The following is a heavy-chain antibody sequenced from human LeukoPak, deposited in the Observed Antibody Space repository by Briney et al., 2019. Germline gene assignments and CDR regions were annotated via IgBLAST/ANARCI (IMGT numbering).Heavy chain of an antibody. CDR3: ARDEARYSSGYYPNWFDP. CDR1: GYTFTSYF. J-gene: IGHJ5*02. Sequence: ASVKVSCKASGYTFTSYFMHWVRQAPGQGLDWMGWISGYNGYTHYAHNLQGRVTMTTDTSTSTAYMELRSLRSDDTAVYYCARDEARYSSGYYPNWFDPWGQGTLVTVSS. V-gene: IGHV1-18*04. CDR2: ISGYNGYT. D-gene: IGHD3-22*01.